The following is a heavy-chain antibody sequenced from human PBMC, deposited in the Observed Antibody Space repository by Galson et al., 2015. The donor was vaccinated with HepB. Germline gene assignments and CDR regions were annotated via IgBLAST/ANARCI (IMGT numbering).Heavy chain of an antibody. D-gene: IGHD3-10*01. CDR1: GFTFSSYA. J-gene: IGHJ4*02. V-gene: IGHV3-23*01. Sequence: SLRLSCAASGFTFSSYAMSWVRQSPGKGLEWVSFINGGGGTTYYADSVKGRFTTSRDNSKNTLYLQMNRLRAEDMALYYCAKHTGIGGSDYWGQGTLVTVSS. CDR3: AKHTGIGGSDY. CDR2: INGGGGTT.